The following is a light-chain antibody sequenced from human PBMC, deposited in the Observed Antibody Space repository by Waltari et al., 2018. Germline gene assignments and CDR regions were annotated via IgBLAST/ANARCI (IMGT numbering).Light chain of an antibody. Sequence: SSTLSCSASQSIGRDLVGYQQNPGQAPRLLIYGASSRAAGIPDRFSGSGSGTDFSLTISRLEPEDFAVYYCQNHERLPAVFGQGTKVEIK. CDR2: GAS. CDR3: QNHERLPAV. CDR1: QSIGRD. J-gene: IGKJ1*01. V-gene: IGKV3-20*01.